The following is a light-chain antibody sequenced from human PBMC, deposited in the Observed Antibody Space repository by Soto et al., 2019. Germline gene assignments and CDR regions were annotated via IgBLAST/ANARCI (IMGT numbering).Light chain of an antibody. J-gene: IGKJ5*01. V-gene: IGKV1-39*01. CDR2: GTS. CDR1: QAINTY. Sequence: DIQMTQSPSFLSASVGDRVTISCRASQAINTYLNWYQQKPGKAPKLLIYGTSDLQNGVPSRFSGGGSGTDCTLTISSLQPEDFATYYWQQSYSTLLITFGQGTRLEV. CDR3: QQSYSTLLIT.